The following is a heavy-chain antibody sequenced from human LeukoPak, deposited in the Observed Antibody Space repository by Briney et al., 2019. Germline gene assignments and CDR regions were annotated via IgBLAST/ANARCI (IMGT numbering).Heavy chain of an antibody. Sequence: GGSLRLSCAASGFTFSVYTIHWVRQAPGRGLEYVSSITGDGTGTYSANSVKGRFTISRDNSKNTLYLQMGSLRAEDMAVYYCARAFRDGYNYGLDYWGQGTLVTVSS. V-gene: IGHV3-64*01. D-gene: IGHD5-24*01. J-gene: IGHJ4*02. CDR1: GFTFSVYT. CDR2: ITGDGTGT. CDR3: ARAFRDGYNYGLDY.